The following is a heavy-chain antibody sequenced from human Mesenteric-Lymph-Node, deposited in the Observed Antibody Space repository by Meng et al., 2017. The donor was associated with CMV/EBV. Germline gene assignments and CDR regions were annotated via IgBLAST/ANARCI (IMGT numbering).Heavy chain of an antibody. V-gene: IGHV3-23*01. CDR2: ISSSGGST. CDR3: AGLSGYDSFDI. D-gene: IGHD3-9*01. CDR1: GFTFTNYA. Sequence: GGSLRLSCAASGFTFTNYAMSWVRQASGKGLEWISCISSSGGSTYYADSVKGRFTISRDNSKNTLYLQMNSLRAEDTAVYYCAGLSGYDSFDIWGQGTMVTVSS. J-gene: IGHJ3*02.